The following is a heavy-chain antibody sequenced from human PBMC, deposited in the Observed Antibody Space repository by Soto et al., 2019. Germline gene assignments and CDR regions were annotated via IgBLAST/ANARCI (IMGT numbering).Heavy chain of an antibody. CDR1: GYIFTIYG. Sequence: ASVKVSCKDSGYIFTIYGISCVLQAPLQWLEWMGWISAYNGNTKYAQNLQGRVTLTTDTSTYTAYMELRSLQSDDTAAYYCARDFGSDLSAPGAVFDSWGQGALVTAPQ. J-gene: IGHJ4*02. D-gene: IGHD3-3*01. CDR2: ISAYNGNT. V-gene: IGHV1-18*01. CDR3: ARDFGSDLSAPGAVFDS.